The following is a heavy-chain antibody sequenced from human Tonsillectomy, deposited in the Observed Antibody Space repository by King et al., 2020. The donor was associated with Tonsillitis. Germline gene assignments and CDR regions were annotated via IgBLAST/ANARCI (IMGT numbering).Heavy chain of an antibody. CDR3: ARGDRGAAGHLYDYYGMDV. D-gene: IGHD6-13*01. CDR1: GFTLRSYW. Sequence: QLVESGGGLVQPGGSLRLSCAASGFTLRSYWMSWVRQGPGQGLEWVANINQDGSEKYYMDSVKGRFTISRDNARNSLYLEMNSLRAEDTAVYYCARGDRGAAGHLYDYYGMDVWGQGTTVTVSS. CDR2: INQDGSEK. V-gene: IGHV3-7*03. J-gene: IGHJ6*02.